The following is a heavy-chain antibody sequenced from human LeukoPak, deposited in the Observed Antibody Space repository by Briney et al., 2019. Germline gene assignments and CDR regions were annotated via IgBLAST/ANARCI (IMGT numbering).Heavy chain of an antibody. D-gene: IGHD2-21*02. CDR1: GGSISSGGYY. Sequence: SETLSLTCTVSGGSISSGGYYWSWIRQHPGKGLEWIGYIYYSGSTYYNPSLKSRVTISVDTSKNQFSLKLSPVTAADTAVYYCARWVGGVTGAAFDIWGQGTMVTVSS. CDR2: IYYSGST. V-gene: IGHV4-31*03. CDR3: ARWVGGVTGAAFDI. J-gene: IGHJ3*02.